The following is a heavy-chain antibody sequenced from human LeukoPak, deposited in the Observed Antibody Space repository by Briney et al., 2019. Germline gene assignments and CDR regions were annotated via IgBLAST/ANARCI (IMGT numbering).Heavy chain of an antibody. CDR3: ARNRMYSSSWYMGWFDP. CDR1: GGSFSGYY. D-gene: IGHD6-13*01. V-gene: IGHV4-34*01. CDR2: INHSGST. J-gene: IGHJ5*02. Sequence: SETLSLTCAVYGGSFSGYYWSWIRQPPGKGLEWIGEINHSGSTNYNPFLKSRVTISVDTSKNQFSLKLSSVAAADTAVYYCARNRMYSSSWYMGWFDPWGQGTLVTVSS.